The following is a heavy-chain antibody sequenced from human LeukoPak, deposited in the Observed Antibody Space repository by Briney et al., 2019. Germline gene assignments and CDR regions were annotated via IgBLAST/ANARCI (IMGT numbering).Heavy chain of an antibody. J-gene: IGHJ4*02. CDR1: GYSISSGYY. Sequence: SETLSLTCTVSGYSISSGYYWGWIRQPSGKGLEWIGSIYHSGSTYYNPSLKSRVTISVDTSKNQFSLKLSSVTAADTAVYYCARVCITIFGVVMNYFDYWGQGTLVTVSS. D-gene: IGHD3-3*01. CDR2: IYHSGST. V-gene: IGHV4-38-2*02. CDR3: ARVCITIFGVVMNYFDY.